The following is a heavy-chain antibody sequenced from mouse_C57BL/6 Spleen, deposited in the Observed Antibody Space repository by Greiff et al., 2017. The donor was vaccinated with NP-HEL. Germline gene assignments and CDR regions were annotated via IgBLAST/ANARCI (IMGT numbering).Heavy chain of an antibody. Sequence: EVQLQQSGAELVRPGASVKLSCTASGFNIKDDYMHWVKQRPEQGLEWIGWIDPENGDTEYASKFQGKATITADTSSNTAYLQRSSLTSEDTAVYYCTTSQYGSSSLFAYWGQGTLVTVSA. CDR1: GFNIKDDY. CDR3: TTSQYGSSSLFAY. J-gene: IGHJ3*01. D-gene: IGHD1-1*01. CDR2: IDPENGDT. V-gene: IGHV14-4*01.